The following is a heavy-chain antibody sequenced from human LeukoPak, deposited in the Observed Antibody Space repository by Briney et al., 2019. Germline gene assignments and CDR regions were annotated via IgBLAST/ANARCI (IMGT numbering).Heavy chain of an antibody. J-gene: IGHJ3*02. D-gene: IGHD4-23*01. CDR3: ARDLPYYGGNPHDAFDI. CDR1: GYTLTSYV. Sequence: ASVKVSCKASGYTLTSYVISWVRQAPGQGLEWMGWISAYNGNTNYAQKLQGRVTMTTDTSTSTAYMELRSLRSDDTAVYYCARDLPYYGGNPHDAFDIWGQGTMVTVSS. CDR2: ISAYNGNT. V-gene: IGHV1-18*01.